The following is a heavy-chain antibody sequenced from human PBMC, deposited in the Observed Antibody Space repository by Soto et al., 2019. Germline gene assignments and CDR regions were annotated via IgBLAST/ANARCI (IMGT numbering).Heavy chain of an antibody. J-gene: IGHJ4*02. Sequence: QVQLVQSGAEVKKPGSSVKVSCKASGGTFSSYTISWVRQAPGQGLEWMGRIIPILGIANYAQKFQGRVTXTXDXPTSTAYRELSSLRSEDTAVYYCARETPTYSGGWYYWGQGTLVTVSS. V-gene: IGHV1-69*08. CDR1: GGTFSSYT. D-gene: IGHD6-19*01. CDR3: ARETPTYSGGWYY. CDR2: IIPILGIA.